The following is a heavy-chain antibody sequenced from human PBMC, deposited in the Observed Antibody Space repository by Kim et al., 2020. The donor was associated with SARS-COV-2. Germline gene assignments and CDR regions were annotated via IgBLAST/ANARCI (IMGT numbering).Heavy chain of an antibody. CDR2: ISSSSSYI. CDR3: AISGYYYDSSGYSFDY. D-gene: IGHD3-22*01. J-gene: IGHJ4*02. V-gene: IGHV3-21*01. Sequence: GGSLRLSCAASGFTFSSYSMNWVRQAPGKGLEWVSSISSSSSYIYYADSVKGRFTISRDNAKNSLYLQMNSLRAEDTAVYYCAISGYYYDSSGYSFDYWGQGTLVTVSS. CDR1: GFTFSSYS.